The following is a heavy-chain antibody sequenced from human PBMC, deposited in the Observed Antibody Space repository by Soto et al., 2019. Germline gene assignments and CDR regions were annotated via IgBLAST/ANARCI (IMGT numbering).Heavy chain of an antibody. Sequence: ASVKVSCKASGYTFTSYAMHWLRQAPGQRLEWMGWINAGNGNTKYSQKFQGRVTITRDTSASTAYMELSSLRSEDTAVYYCARASGSVSPHYFDYWGQEPWSPSPQ. CDR2: INAGNGNT. V-gene: IGHV1-3*01. CDR1: GYTFTSYA. D-gene: IGHD3-10*01. CDR3: ARASGSVSPHYFDY. J-gene: IGHJ4*01.